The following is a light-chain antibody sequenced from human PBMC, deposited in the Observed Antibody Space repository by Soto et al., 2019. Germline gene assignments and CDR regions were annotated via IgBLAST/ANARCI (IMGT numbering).Light chain of an antibody. V-gene: IGKV2-28*01. CDR2: LSF. CDR3: MQGLHGPWT. CDR1: QSLLHSNGNTY. J-gene: IGKJ1*01. Sequence: DVVMTQSPLSLPVTPGEPASISCRSSQSLLHSNGNTYLDWYLQKPGQSPRLLNYLSFNRASGVPDMFSGSGTGTDFTLKISRVEAEDVGVYYCMQGLHGPWTFGQGTKVEIK.